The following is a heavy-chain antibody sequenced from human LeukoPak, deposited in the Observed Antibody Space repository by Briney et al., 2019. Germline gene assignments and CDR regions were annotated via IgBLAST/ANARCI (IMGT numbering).Heavy chain of an antibody. V-gene: IGHV1-8*02. CDR2: MNPNSGNT. D-gene: IGHD6-19*01. CDR3: ARLGEVAVAGDSVDY. CDR1: GYAFPHYG. Sequence: ASVKVSCKASGYAFPHYGVQWVRQAPGQTLEWMGWMNPNSGNTGYAQKFQGRVTMTRNTSISTAYMELSSLRSEDTAVYYCARLGEVAVAGDSVDYWGQGTLVTVSS. J-gene: IGHJ4*02.